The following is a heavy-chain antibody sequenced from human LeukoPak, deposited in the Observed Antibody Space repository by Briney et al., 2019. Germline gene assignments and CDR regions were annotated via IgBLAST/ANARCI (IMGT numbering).Heavy chain of an antibody. Sequence: SETLSLTCTVSGVSISDSNNYWGWIRQPPGKRLEWIATIYYSGSTYYNPSLKSRVIMSVDTSKNQFSLKLTSVTAADTAVYYCARHPLKQWPPGFLDYWGQGTLVTVSS. V-gene: IGHV4-39*01. CDR2: IYYSGST. J-gene: IGHJ4*02. CDR3: ARHPLKQWPPGFLDY. D-gene: IGHD6-19*01. CDR1: GVSISDSNNY.